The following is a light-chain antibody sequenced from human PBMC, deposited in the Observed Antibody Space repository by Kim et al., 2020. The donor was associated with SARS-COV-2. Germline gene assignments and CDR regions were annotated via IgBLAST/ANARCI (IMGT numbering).Light chain of an antibody. V-gene: IGLV1-40*01. CDR1: TYNSGAGYD. J-gene: IGLJ3*02. Sequence: RVTITCTGTTYNSGAGYDVHWYQQLPGTAPKVLIYNNNNRPSGVPDRFSGSKSGTSASLAITGLQTEDESNYYCQSYDSNLSAWVFGGGTQLTVL. CDR3: QSYDSNLSAWV. CDR2: NNN.